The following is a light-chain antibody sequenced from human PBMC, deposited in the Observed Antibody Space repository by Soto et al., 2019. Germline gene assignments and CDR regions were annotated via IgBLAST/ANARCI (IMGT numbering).Light chain of an antibody. CDR1: SGDIGGYNY. Sequence: QSALTQPASVSGSPGQSITISCTGTSGDIGGYNYVSWYQQYPGKAPKLLISEVTNRPSGVSNRFSGSKSGNTASLTISGLQAEDEADYYCSSYTTNITPVVFGGGTKLTVL. CDR3: SSYTTNITPVV. V-gene: IGLV2-14*01. J-gene: IGLJ2*01. CDR2: EVT.